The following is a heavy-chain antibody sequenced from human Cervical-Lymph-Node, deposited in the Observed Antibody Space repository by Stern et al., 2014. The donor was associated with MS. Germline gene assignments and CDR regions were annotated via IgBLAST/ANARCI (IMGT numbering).Heavy chain of an antibody. V-gene: IGHV1-2*06. D-gene: IGHD3-22*01. CDR2: INTNSGGT. Sequence: QVQLGQSGAEVKKPGASVKVSCKASGYTFTGYYMHWVRQAPGQGLEWMGRINTNSGGTNYAQKFQGRVTMTRDTSISTAYMELSRLRSDDTAVYYCARVKMYCYDRPGAFDIWGQGTMVTVSS. J-gene: IGHJ3*02. CDR1: GYTFTGYY. CDR3: ARVKMYCYDRPGAFDI.